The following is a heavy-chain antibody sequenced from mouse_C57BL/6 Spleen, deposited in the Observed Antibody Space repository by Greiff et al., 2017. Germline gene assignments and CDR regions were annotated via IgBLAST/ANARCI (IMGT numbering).Heavy chain of an antibody. Sequence: QVHVKQSGAELAKPGASVKLSCKASGYTFTSYWMHWVKQRPGQGLEWIGYINPSRGYTKYNQKFKDKAKLTADKSSSTAYMQLSSLTSEYSAVYYCARSSYDYDIPWFAYWGQGTLVTVSA. CDR1: GYTFTSYW. CDR3: ARSSYDYDIPWFAY. CDR2: INPSRGYT. J-gene: IGHJ3*01. D-gene: IGHD2-4*01. V-gene: IGHV1-7*01.